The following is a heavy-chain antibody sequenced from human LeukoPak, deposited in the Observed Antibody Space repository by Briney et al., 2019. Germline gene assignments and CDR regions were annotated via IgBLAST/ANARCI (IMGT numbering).Heavy chain of an antibody. J-gene: IGHJ4*02. CDR1: GGSISSYY. V-gene: IGHV4-59*01. Sequence: SETLSLTCTVSGGSISSYYWRWIRQPPGKGLEWIGYMYYSGSTNYNPSLKSRVTISVDTSKSQFSLKLSSVTAADTAVYYCARGSNSGYHYDYWGQGTVVSVSS. CDR3: ARGSNSGYHYDY. D-gene: IGHD5-12*01. CDR2: MYYSGST.